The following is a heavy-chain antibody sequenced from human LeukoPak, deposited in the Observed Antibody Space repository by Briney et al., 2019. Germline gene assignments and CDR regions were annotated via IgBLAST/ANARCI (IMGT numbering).Heavy chain of an antibody. V-gene: IGHV4-59*12. D-gene: IGHD3-9*01. CDR1: GGSISSYY. CDR2: IYYSGST. CDR3: AREVGGILTGFYFDY. J-gene: IGHJ4*02. Sequence: PSETLSLTCTVSGGSISSYYWSWIRQPPGKGLEWIGYIYYSGSTNYNPSLKSRVTISVDTSKNQFSLKLSSVTAADTAVYYCAREVGGILTGFYFDYWGQGTLVTVSS.